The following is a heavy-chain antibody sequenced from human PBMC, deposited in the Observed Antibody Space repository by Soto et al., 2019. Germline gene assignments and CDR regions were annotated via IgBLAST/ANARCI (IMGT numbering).Heavy chain of an antibody. CDR2: IIPILGIA. Sequence: PSVKVSCKASGGTLSSYTISWVLQAPGEGLEWMGRIIPILGIANYAQKFQGRVTITADKSTSTAYMELSSLRSEDTAVYYCARFSGGIAAAVRKYYFDYWGQGTLVTVSS. V-gene: IGHV1-69*02. J-gene: IGHJ4*02. CDR3: ARFSGGIAAAVRKYYFDY. D-gene: IGHD6-13*01. CDR1: GGTLSSYT.